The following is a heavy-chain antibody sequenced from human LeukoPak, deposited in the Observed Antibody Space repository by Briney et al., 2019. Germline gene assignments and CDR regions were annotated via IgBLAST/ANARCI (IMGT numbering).Heavy chain of an antibody. D-gene: IGHD3-22*01. Sequence: QTGGSLRLSCAVPGFSFSSRWMHWVRQAPGKGLVWVALIKNDGSTTNYADSVRGRFTASRDDAKNSVYLQMSSLRAEDTAVYYCHPLAYVSNWGQGTLVTVSS. CDR3: HPLAYVSN. CDR2: IKNDGSTT. CDR1: GFSFSSRW. V-gene: IGHV3-74*01. J-gene: IGHJ4*02.